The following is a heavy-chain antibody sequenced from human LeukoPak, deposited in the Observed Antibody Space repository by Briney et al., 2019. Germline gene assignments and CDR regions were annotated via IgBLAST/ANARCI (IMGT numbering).Heavy chain of an antibody. CDR3: AGDPFRITCGFLNF. V-gene: IGHV3-30*04. Sequence: TGGSLRLSCAASGFTFSSYPMHWVRQVPGKGLEWLVVISTDGHDNHYADSVKGRFTISRDNSKNMVYLQMNSLRADDTALYFCAGDPFRITCGFLNFWGQGALVTVSS. D-gene: IGHD2/OR15-2a*01. CDR1: GFTFSSYP. J-gene: IGHJ4*02. CDR2: ISTDGHDN.